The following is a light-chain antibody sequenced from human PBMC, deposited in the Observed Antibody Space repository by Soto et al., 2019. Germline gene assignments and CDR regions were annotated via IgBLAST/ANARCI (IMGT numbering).Light chain of an antibody. CDR3: SSYTDSSNYV. J-gene: IGLJ1*01. CDR2: EGS. CDR1: SSDVGSYNL. V-gene: IGLV2-14*02. Sequence: QSVLTQPASVSGSPGQSITISCTGTSSDVGSYNLVSWYQQHPGKAPKLMIYEGSKRPSGVSKRFSGSKSGNTASLTISGLQAEDEADYYCSSYTDSSNYVFGTGTKLTVL.